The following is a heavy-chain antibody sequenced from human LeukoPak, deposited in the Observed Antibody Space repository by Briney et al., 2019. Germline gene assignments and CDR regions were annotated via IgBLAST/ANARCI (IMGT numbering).Heavy chain of an antibody. CDR2: ISYDGSNK. J-gene: IGHJ4*02. Sequence: QAGGSLRLSCAASGFTFSSYAMSWVRQAPGKGLEWVAVISYDGSNKYYADSVKGRFTISRDNSKNTLYLQMNSLRAEDTAVYYCARRASMAEFDYWGQGTLVTVSS. V-gene: IGHV3-30*14. CDR3: ARRASMAEFDY. CDR1: GFTFSSYA. D-gene: IGHD2/OR15-2a*01.